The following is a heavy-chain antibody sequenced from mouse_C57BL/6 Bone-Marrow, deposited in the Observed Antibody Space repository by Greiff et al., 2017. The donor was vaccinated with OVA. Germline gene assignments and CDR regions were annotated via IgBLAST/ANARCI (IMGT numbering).Heavy chain of an antibody. D-gene: IGHD6-2*01. CDR1: GYTFTSYW. V-gene: IGHV1-69*01. CDR2: IDPSASYT. CDR3: ARQGFSPMDY. Sequence: QVQLQQPGAELVMPGASVKLSCKASGYTFTSYWMHWVKQRPGQGLEWIGEIDPSASYTNYNQKFKGKSTLTVDKSSSTAYMQLSSLTSEDSAVYYCARQGFSPMDYWGQGTSVTVSS. J-gene: IGHJ4*01.